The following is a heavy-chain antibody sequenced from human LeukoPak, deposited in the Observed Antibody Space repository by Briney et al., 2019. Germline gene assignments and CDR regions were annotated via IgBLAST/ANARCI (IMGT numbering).Heavy chain of an antibody. J-gene: IGHJ4*02. D-gene: IGHD3-3*01. Sequence: ASVKVSCKASGHTFTGYYMHWVRQAPGQGLEWMGWINPNSGGTNYAQKFQGRVTMTRDTSISTAYMELSRLRSDDTAVYYCAGDDTIFGAGLFDYWGQGTLVTVSS. V-gene: IGHV1-2*02. CDR3: AGDDTIFGAGLFDY. CDR2: INPNSGGT. CDR1: GHTFTGYY.